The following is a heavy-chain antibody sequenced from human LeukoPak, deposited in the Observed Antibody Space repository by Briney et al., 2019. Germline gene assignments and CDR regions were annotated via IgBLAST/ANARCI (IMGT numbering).Heavy chain of an antibody. CDR2: INHSGST. V-gene: IGHV4-34*01. Sequence: PSETLSLTCAVYGGSFSGYYWSWIRQPPGKGLEWIGEINHSGSTNYNPSLKSRVTISVDTSKNQFSLKLSSVTAADTAVYYCASADSIAAAGTSPPSFGMDVWGQGTLVTVSS. CDR1: GGSFSGYY. D-gene: IGHD6-13*01. J-gene: IGHJ4*02. CDR3: ASADSIAAAGTSPPSFGMDV.